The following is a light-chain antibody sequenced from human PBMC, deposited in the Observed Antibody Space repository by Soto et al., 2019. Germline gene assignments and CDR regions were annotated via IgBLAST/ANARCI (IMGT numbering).Light chain of an antibody. Sequence: QSVLTQPPSASGTPGQRVTISCSGSSSNIGSNTVNWYQQLPGTAPELLIYSNGQRPSGVPDRFSGSKSGTSASLAISGLHSEDEADYYCASWDDSQNGYVFGTGTKVTVL. J-gene: IGLJ1*01. CDR3: ASWDDSQNGYV. V-gene: IGLV1-44*01. CDR2: SNG. CDR1: SSNIGSNT.